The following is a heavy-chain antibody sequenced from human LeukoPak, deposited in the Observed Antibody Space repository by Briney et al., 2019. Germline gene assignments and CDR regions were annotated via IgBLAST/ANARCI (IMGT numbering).Heavy chain of an antibody. CDR3: ARRLNYDSSGYYKYHFDY. CDR2: IDWDDNK. Sequence: ESGPALVKSTQTLTLTCTFSGFSLKTSGVCVSWIRQPPGKALEWLARIDWDDNKYYSTSLKTRLTISKDTSKNQVVLTMTNMDPVDTATYYCARRLNYDSSGYYKYHFDYWGQGTLVTVSS. V-gene: IGHV2-70*11. CDR1: GFSLKTSGVC. J-gene: IGHJ4*02. D-gene: IGHD3-22*01.